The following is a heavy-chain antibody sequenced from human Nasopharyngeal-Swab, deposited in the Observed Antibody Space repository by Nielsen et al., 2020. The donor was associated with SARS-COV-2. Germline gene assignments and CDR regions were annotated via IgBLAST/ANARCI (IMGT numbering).Heavy chain of an antibody. Sequence: GESLKISCAASGFTFSSYGMHWVRQAPGKGLEWVAVISYDGSNKYYADSVKGRFTISRDNSKNTLYLQMNSLRAEDTAVYYCASRGYSSSSGMEYFDYWGQGTLVTVSS. CDR3: ASRGYSSSSGMEYFDY. CDR2: ISYDGSNK. J-gene: IGHJ4*02. V-gene: IGHV3-30*03. CDR1: GFTFSSYG. D-gene: IGHD6-6*01.